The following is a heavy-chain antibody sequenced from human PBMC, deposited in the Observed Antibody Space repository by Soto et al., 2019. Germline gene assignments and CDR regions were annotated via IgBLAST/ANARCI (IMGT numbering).Heavy chain of an antibody. J-gene: IGHJ6*03. D-gene: IGHD2-2*01. CDR1: GGTFSSYT. CDR2: IIPILGIA. V-gene: IGHV1-69*02. Sequence: ASVKVSCKASGGTFSSYTISWVRQAPAQGLEWMGRIIPILGIANYAQKFQGRVTITADKSTSTAYMELSSLRSEDTAVYYCARVPGCSSTSCYLLYMDVWGKGTTVTVSS. CDR3: ARVPGCSSTSCYLLYMDV.